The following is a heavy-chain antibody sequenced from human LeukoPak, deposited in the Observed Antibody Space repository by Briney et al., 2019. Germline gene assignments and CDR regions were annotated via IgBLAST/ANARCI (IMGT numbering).Heavy chain of an antibody. D-gene: IGHD6-19*01. Sequence: GASVKVSFKASGYTFSTYYMHWVRQAPGQGLEWMGILNPSGGSTTYAQKFQGRVTMTRDTSTSTVYMELSSLGSEDTAVYYCARANCGAVAGPGGYWGQGTLVTVSS. CDR1: GYTFSTYY. V-gene: IGHV1-46*01. J-gene: IGHJ4*02. CDR3: ARANCGAVAGPGGY. CDR2: LNPSGGST.